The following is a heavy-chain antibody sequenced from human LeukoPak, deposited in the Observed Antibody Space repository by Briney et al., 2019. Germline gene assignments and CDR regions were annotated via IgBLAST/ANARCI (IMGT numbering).Heavy chain of an antibody. CDR2: ISAYNGNT. J-gene: IGHJ5*02. V-gene: IGHV1-18*01. Sequence: ASVKVSCKASGYTFTSYGISWVRQAPGQGLEWMGWISAYNGNTNYAQKLQGRVTMTTDTSTSTAYMELRSLRSDDTAVYYCARAPSRKIVVVPAASNWFDPWGQGTLVTVSS. D-gene: IGHD2-2*01. CDR1: GYTFTSYG. CDR3: ARAPSRKIVVVPAASNWFDP.